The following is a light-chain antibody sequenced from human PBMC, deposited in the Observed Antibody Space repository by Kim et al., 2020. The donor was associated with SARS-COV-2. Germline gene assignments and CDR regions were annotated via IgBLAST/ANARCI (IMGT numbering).Light chain of an antibody. CDR1: SSDVGSFKY. J-gene: IGLJ1*01. V-gene: IGLV2-11*01. Sequence: QSALTQPRSVSGSLGQSVTISCTGTSSDVGSFKYVSWYQQHPGTVPKLMIYDVSKRPSGVPDRFSGSKSGNTASLTVSGLQAEDEADYYCCSYTDRHTFVFGTGTKVTVL. CDR2: DVS. CDR3: CSYTDRHTFV.